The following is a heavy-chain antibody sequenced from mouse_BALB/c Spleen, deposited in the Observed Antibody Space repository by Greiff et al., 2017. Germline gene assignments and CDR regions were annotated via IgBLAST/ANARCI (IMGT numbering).Heavy chain of an antibody. CDR2: ISSGGGST. D-gene: IGHD2-4*01. V-gene: IGHV5-12-1*01. Sequence: EVMLVESGGGLVKPGGSLKLSCAASGFAFSSYDMSWVRQTPEKRLEWVAYISSGGGSTYYPDTVKGRFTFSRDNAKNTLYLQMSSLKSEDTAMYFCARPGYDYDGFAYWGQGTLVTVSA. CDR1: GFAFSSYD. CDR3: ARPGYDYDGFAY. J-gene: IGHJ3*01.